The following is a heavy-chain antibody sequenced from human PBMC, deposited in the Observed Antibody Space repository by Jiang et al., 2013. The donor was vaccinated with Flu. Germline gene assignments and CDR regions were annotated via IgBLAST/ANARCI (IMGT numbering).Heavy chain of an antibody. CDR3: ASQPWGIYSYGYSFDY. Sequence: LLKPSETLSLTCTVSGGSISSSSYYWGWIRQPPGKGLEWIGSIYYSGSTYYNPSLKSRVTISVDTSKNQFSLKLSSVTAADTAVYYCASQPWGIYSYGYSFDYWGQGTLVTVSS. D-gene: IGHD5-18*01. CDR1: GGSISSSSYY. J-gene: IGHJ4*02. V-gene: IGHV4-39*01. CDR2: IYYSGST.